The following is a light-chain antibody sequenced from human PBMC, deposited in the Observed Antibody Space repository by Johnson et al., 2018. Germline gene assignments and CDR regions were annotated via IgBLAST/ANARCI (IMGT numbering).Light chain of an antibody. CDR3: GTWDGSLSAGNV. V-gene: IGLV1-51*02. CDR2: ENN. CDR1: SSNIGNNY. Sequence: QSVLTQPPSVSAAPGQKVTISCSGSSSNIGNNYVSWYQQLPGTAPKLLIYENNKRPSGIPDRFSGSKSGTSATLGITGLQTGDEADYYCGTWDGSLSAGNVFGIWTKVTVL. J-gene: IGLJ1*01.